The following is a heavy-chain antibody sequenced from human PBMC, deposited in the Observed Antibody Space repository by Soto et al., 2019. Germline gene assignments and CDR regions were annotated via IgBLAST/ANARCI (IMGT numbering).Heavy chain of an antibody. D-gene: IGHD5-12*01. CDR2: IYYSGST. CDR1: GGSISIADYY. Sequence: SETLSLTCTVSGGSISIADYYWSWFRQPPGKGLEWIGYIYYSGSTFFNPSLKSRVTISKDTSRNQFSLRLNSVTAADTAVYYCARAIVVTIGGMDVWGQGTTVTVSS. CDR3: ARAIVVTIGGMDV. J-gene: IGHJ6*02. V-gene: IGHV4-30-4*01.